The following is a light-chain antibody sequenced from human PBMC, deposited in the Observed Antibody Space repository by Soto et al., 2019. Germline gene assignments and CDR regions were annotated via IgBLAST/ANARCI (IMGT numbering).Light chain of an antibody. CDR3: HQFGMSPFT. V-gene: IGKV3-20*01. Sequence: EVVLTQSPGTLSLSPGESATLSCRASQYVRGNYFAWYQQRPGQAPRLIFYGPSVRAAGISECFRGSGSRTDFNLTINRVEPEDFAEYYCHQFGMSPFTFGPGTTLDIK. J-gene: IGKJ3*01. CDR1: QYVRGNY. CDR2: GPS.